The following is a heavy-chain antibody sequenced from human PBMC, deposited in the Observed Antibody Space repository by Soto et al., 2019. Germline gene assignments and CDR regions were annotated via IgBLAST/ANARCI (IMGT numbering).Heavy chain of an antibody. V-gene: IGHV3-74*03. CDR1: GFTFIGYW. CDR2: INNDGIDT. Sequence: EVQLVESGGGVVQPGGSLRLSCAASGFTFIGYWMHWVRQGPGKGLVWVARINNDGIDTTYADSVKGRFTISRDTTKNMVYLEMNSLRADDTAVYYCARDGSMVRERWFDPWGQGTLVTVSS. D-gene: IGHD3-10*01. J-gene: IGHJ5*02. CDR3: ARDGSMVRERWFDP.